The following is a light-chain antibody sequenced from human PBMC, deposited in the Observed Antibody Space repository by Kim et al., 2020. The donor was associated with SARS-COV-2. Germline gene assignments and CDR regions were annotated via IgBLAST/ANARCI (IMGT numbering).Light chain of an antibody. Sequence: QPVLTQSPSASASLGASVKLTCTLSSGHSSYDIAWHQQRPEKGPRYLMKLNSDVSHSKGDGIPDRFSGSSSGAERYLTISSLQSEDEADYYCQTWGTGIRVFGGGTKLTVL. CDR3: QTWGTGIRV. CDR2: LNSDVSH. J-gene: IGLJ3*02. CDR1: SGHSSYD. V-gene: IGLV4-69*01.